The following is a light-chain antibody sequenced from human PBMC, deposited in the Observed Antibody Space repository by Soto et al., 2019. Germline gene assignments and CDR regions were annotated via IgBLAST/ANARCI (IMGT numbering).Light chain of an antibody. V-gene: IGKV2-28*01. J-gene: IGKJ4*01. CDR1: QTLLHANGYNY. Sequence: EILLTQSPLSLSVTTGEPASISCRSSQTLLHANGYNYLDWYLQKPGQSPQLLISLGSDRASGVPDRFSGSGSGTDFTLRISSVEAEDFGVYYCMQSLQTPLTFGRGTRVEIK. CDR2: LGS. CDR3: MQSLQTPLT.